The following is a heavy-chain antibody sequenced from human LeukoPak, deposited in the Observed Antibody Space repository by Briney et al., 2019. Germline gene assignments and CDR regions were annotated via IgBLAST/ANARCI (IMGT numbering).Heavy chain of an antibody. V-gene: IGHV3-49*03. CDR1: GFTFCDYA. CDR3: TRRKTFDY. Sequence: PGGSLRLSCTGSGFTFCDYAMTWFRQAPGKGLEWVAFIRSKAYGATTEYPASVKGRFTISRDDSKSIAYLQMNSLKTEDTAVYYCTRRKTFDYWGQGTLVTVSS. D-gene: IGHD1-14*01. J-gene: IGHJ4*02. CDR2: IRSKAYGATT.